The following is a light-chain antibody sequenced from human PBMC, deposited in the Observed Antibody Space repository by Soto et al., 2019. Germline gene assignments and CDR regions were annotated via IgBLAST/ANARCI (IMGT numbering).Light chain of an antibody. J-gene: IGKJ3*01. V-gene: IGKV3-11*01. CDR3: QQYGSSS. CDR2: DAS. CDR1: QSVSSY. Sequence: EIVLTQSPATLSLSPGERDTISCRASQSVSSYLAWYQQKPGQAPRLLIYDASNRATGIPARFSGSGSGTDFTLTISSLEPEDFAVYYCQQYGSSSFGPGTKVDIK.